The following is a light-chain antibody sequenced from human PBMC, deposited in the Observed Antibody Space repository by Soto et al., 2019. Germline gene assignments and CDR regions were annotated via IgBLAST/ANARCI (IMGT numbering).Light chain of an antibody. V-gene: IGLV2-14*01. CDR1: SSDVGGYNY. J-gene: IGLJ3*02. CDR2: EVS. CDR3: SSFTTSNTWV. Sequence: QSALTQPASVSGSPGQSITISCTGTSSDVGGYNYVSWYQQYPGEAPKLLIYEVSNRPSGVSSRFSGSKSGNTASLTISGLQADDEGDYYCSSFTTSNTWVFGGGTKLTGL.